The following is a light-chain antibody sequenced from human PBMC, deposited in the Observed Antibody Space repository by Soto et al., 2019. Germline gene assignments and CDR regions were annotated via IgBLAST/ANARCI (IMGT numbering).Light chain of an antibody. CDR2: GAS. V-gene: IGKV3-20*01. J-gene: IGKJ1*01. Sequence: EIVLTQPPGTLSLSLGERATLSCRASQNVDSNYLAWYQQKPGQAPRIIIFGASGRATGIPDRFSGSGSGTDFTLTISRLEPEDFAVYYCQQYGSFSWTFGQGTKVEIK. CDR3: QQYGSFSWT. CDR1: QNVDSNY.